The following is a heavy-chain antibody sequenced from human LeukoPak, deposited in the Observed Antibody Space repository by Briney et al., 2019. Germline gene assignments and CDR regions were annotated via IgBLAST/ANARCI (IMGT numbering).Heavy chain of an antibody. CDR3: AKAPVTTCRGAYCYPFDY. Sequence: TGGSLRLSCAASGFTLSSYVMSWVRQAPGKGLEWVSAISDSGNTYHADSVKGRFTISRDSSKNTLFLQMNRLRPEDAAVYYCAKAPVTTCRGAYCYPFDYWGQGTLVTVSS. V-gene: IGHV3-23*01. J-gene: IGHJ4*02. CDR2: ISDSGNT. CDR1: GFTLSSYV. D-gene: IGHD2-21*01.